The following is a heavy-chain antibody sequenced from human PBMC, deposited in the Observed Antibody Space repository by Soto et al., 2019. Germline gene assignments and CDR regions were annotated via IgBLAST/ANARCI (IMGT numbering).Heavy chain of an antibody. Sequence: ASVKVSCKASGYTFTSYYMHWVRQAPGQGLEWMGIINPSGGSTSYAQKFQGRVTMTRDTSTSTVYMELSSLRSEDTAVYYCAADDCSGGSCYFRNWFDPWGQGTLVTVSS. V-gene: IGHV1-46*01. CDR2: INPSGGST. CDR3: AADDCSGGSCYFRNWFDP. CDR1: GYTFTSYY. D-gene: IGHD2-15*01. J-gene: IGHJ5*02.